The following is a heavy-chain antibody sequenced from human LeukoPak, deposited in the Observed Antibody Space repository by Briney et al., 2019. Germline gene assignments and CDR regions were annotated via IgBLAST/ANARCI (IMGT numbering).Heavy chain of an antibody. D-gene: IGHD4-11*01. CDR1: GFTFSTYN. Sequence: GGSLRLSCAASGFTFSTYNMNWVRQAPGKGLEWVSYITTSSSTIYYADSAKGRFTISRDNAKKSLYLQMNSLRDEDTAVYYCARDDSNYVSSPHTFDYWGQGTLVTVSS. J-gene: IGHJ4*02. CDR3: ARDDSNYVSSPHTFDY. CDR2: ITTSSSTI. V-gene: IGHV3-48*02.